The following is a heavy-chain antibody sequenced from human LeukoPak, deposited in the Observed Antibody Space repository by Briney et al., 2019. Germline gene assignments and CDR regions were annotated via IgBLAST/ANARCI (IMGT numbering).Heavy chain of an antibody. CDR2: IHGKDGRT. J-gene: IGHJ4*02. Sequence: PGGSLRLSCAASGFSFNSYAMSWARQTPGKGLEWISRIHGKDGRTYYADSVKGRFTISRDTPKNTVFLQMNSLRAEDSAVYYCARDDAVEGGYLDYWGRGTLVTVSS. D-gene: IGHD2-8*01. CDR1: GFSFNSYA. CDR3: ARDDAVEGGYLDY. V-gene: IGHV3-23*01.